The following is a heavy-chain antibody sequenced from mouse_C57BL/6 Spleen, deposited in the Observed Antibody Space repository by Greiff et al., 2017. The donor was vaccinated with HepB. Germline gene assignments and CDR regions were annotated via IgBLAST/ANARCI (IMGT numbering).Heavy chain of an antibody. V-gene: IGHV2-2*01. J-gene: IGHJ4*01. CDR1: GFSLTSYG. Sequence: VHLVESGPGLVQPSQSLSITCTVSGFSLTSYGVHWVRQSPGKGLEWLGVIGSGGSTDYNAAFISRLSLSKDNSKSKVFFKMNSLQADDTAIYYCAGSLLLRYLYAMDYWGQGTSVTVSS. CDR3: AGSLLLRYLYAMDY. D-gene: IGHD1-1*01. CDR2: IGSGGST.